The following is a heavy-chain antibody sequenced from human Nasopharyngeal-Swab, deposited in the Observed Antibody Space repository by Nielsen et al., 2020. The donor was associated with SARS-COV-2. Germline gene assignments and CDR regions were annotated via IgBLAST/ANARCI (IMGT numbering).Heavy chain of an antibody. CDR1: GYTFTSYD. Sequence: ASVNSCKASGYTFTSYDINWVRQATGQGLEWMGWMNPNSGNTGYAQKFQGRVTMTRNTSISTAYMELSSLRSEDTAVYYCARAPARSTIFGVVVGTGKFDYWGQGTLVTVSS. V-gene: IGHV1-8*01. CDR3: ARAPARSTIFGVVVGTGKFDY. J-gene: IGHJ4*02. D-gene: IGHD3-3*01. CDR2: MNPNSGNT.